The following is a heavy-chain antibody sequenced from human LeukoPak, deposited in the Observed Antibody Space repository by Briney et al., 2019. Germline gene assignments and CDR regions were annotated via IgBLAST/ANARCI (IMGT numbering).Heavy chain of an antibody. CDR1: GFPFSDHW. CDR2: IRKDGSNK. V-gene: IGHV3-7*01. J-gene: IGHJ4*02. Sequence: QAGGSLRLSCETSGFPFSDHWMNWVRQAPGKGLEWVANIRKDGSNKHYLDSVRGRFIISRDNAKNSLCLHMNSLRVEDTGVYYCARDFWNYFDYWGQGTLVTVSS. D-gene: IGHD3-3*01. CDR3: ARDFWNYFDY.